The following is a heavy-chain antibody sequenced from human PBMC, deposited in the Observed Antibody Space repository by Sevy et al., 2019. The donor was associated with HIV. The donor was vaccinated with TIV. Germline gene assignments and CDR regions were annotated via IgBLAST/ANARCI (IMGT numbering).Heavy chain of an antibody. Sequence: ASVKVSCKASGYTFTSYDINWVRQATGQGLEWMGWMNPNSGNTGYAQKFQGRVTITRNTSISTAYMELSSRRSEDTAVYYCARGRRRGYDFWSGYYTGYYYYGMDVWGQGTTVTVSS. CDR3: ARGRRRGYDFWSGYYTGYYYYGMDV. D-gene: IGHD3-3*01. V-gene: IGHV1-8*03. J-gene: IGHJ6*02. CDR1: GYTFTSYD. CDR2: MNPNSGNT.